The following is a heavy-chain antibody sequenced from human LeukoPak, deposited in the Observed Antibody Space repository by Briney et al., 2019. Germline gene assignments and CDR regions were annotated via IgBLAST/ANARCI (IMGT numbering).Heavy chain of an antibody. J-gene: IGHJ3*02. D-gene: IGHD1-1*01. CDR3: AGDQLALNALNI. V-gene: IGHV4-59*11. CDR2: IYYSGST. Sequence: SETLSLTCTVSGGSISSHYWSWIRQPPGKGLEWIGYIYYSGSTNYNPSLKSRVTISVDTSKNQFSLKLSSVTAADTAVYFCAGDQLALNALNIWGQGTMVTVSS. CDR1: GGSISSHY.